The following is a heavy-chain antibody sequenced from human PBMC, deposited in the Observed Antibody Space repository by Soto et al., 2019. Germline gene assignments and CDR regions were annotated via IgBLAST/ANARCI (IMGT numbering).Heavy chain of an antibody. Sequence: SETLSLTCAVSGASISGSYCYWAWLRQSPGKGPEWIGSVFYTGFTSYNPSLESRVSVSVDTSKSQFSLKLSAVTAADTAVYYCATSQKGYNWNYFDNWGQGAMVTVSS. V-gene: IGHV4-39*01. J-gene: IGHJ4*02. CDR3: ATSQKGYNWNYFDN. CDR1: GASISGSYCY. D-gene: IGHD1-20*01. CDR2: VFYTGFT.